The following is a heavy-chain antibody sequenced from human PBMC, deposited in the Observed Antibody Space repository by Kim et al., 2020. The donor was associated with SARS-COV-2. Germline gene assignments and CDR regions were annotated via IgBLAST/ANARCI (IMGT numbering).Heavy chain of an antibody. Sequence: GGSLRLSCAASGFTFSTYWMHWVRQGPGKGLVWVSRINSDGSSTTYADSVKGRFTISRDNAKNTLYLQMNSLTAEDTAVYYCARDLRRGNCDYWGQGTLVTVSS. D-gene: IGHD5-12*01. CDR3: ARDLRRGNCDY. CDR2: INSDGSST. J-gene: IGHJ4*02. CDR1: GFTFSTYW. V-gene: IGHV3-74*01.